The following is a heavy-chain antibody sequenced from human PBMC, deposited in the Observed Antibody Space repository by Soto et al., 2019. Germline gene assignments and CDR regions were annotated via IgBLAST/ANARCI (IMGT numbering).Heavy chain of an antibody. Sequence: QVQLQESGPGLVKPSQTLSLTCSVSGGSISSGGYYWCWVRQHPGKGLEWIGYIDYSGSTNYNPSLKSRLSMSVDTSKNHFSLQLTSVTAADTAVYYCARRDSGYIHGPPHDYYGLDVWGQGTTVTVSS. CDR1: GGSISSGGYY. V-gene: IGHV4-31*03. J-gene: IGHJ6*02. D-gene: IGHD5-18*01. CDR2: IDYSGST. CDR3: ARRDSGYIHGPPHDYYGLDV.